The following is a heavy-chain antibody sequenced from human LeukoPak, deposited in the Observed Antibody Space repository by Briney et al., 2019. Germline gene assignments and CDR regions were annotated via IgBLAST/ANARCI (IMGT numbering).Heavy chain of an antibody. CDR2: IGGST. D-gene: IGHD3-3*01. Sequence: GGSLRLSCAATGFTFSSYAMTWVRQAPGKGLEWVSAIGGSTYYADSVKGRFTISRDNSENTLYLQMNSLRSEDTAVYYCARDGVTIHLWGQGTLVTVSS. V-gene: IGHV3-23*01. J-gene: IGHJ4*02. CDR1: GFTFSSYA. CDR3: ARDGVTIHL.